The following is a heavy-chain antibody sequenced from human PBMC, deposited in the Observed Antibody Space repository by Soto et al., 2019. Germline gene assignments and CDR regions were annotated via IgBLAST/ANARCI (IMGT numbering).Heavy chain of an antibody. J-gene: IGHJ4*02. D-gene: IGHD4-4*01. CDR1: GFTFSSYA. Sequence: QVQLVESGGGVVQPGRSLRLSCAASGFTFSSYAMHWVRQAPGKELEWVAVISYDGSNKYYADSVKGRFTISRDNSKNTLYLQMNSLRAEDTAVYYCARPDYSNYLYYFDYWGQGTLVTVSS. V-gene: IGHV3-30-3*01. CDR3: ARPDYSNYLYYFDY. CDR2: ISYDGSNK.